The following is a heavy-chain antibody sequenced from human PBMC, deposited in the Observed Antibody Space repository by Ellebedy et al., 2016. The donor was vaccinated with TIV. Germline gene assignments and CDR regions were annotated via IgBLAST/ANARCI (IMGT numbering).Heavy chain of an antibody. D-gene: IGHD3-10*01. J-gene: IGHJ4*02. V-gene: IGHV3-30-3*01. CDR3: AREEYGSGNYLGNLDY. CDR2: TSYDGNVK. CDR1: GFTFSKYA. Sequence: GGSLRLXCAASGFTFSKYAMQWVRQAPGKGLEWVAVTSYDGNVKYYAESVKGRFTISRDNSKSTLYLQMNSLRPEDTALYYCAREEYGSGNYLGNLDYWGQGTLVTVSS.